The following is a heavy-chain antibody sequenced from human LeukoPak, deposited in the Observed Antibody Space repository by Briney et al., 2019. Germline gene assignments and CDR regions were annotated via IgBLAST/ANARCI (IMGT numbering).Heavy chain of an antibody. CDR1: GGSISSSNW. V-gene: IGHV4-4*02. D-gene: IGHD6-19*01. J-gene: IGHJ4*02. CDR2: IYHSGST. Sequence: PSGTLSLTCAVSGGSISSSNWWSWVRQPPGKGLEWIGEIYHSGSTNYNPSLKSRVTTSVDKSKNQFSLKLSSVTAADTAVYYCASTPGSSGWYPYYFDYWGQGTLVTVSS. CDR3: ASTPGSSGWYPYYFDY.